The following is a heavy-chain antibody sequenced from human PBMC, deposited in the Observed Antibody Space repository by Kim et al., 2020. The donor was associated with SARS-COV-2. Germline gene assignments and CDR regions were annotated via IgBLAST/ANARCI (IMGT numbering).Heavy chain of an antibody. Sequence: GGSLRLSCAASGFTFSSYGMHWVRQAPGKGLEWVAVISYDGSNKYYADSVKGRFTISRDNSKNTLYLQMNSLRAEDTAVYYCAKDAQPGITIFGVVTTTYYYYGMDVWGQGTTVTVS. CDR2: ISYDGSNK. V-gene: IGHV3-30*18. J-gene: IGHJ6*02. CDR3: AKDAQPGITIFGVVTTTYYYYGMDV. D-gene: IGHD3-3*01. CDR1: GFTFSSYG.